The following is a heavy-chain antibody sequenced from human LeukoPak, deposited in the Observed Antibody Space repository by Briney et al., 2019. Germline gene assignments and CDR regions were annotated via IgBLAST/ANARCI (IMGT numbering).Heavy chain of an antibody. CDR2: VSHSGSS. J-gene: IGHJ5*02. V-gene: IGHV4-34*01. Sequence: SETLSLTCAVYGGPFRGFFWSWIRQAPGKGLEWIGEVSHSGSSNYNPSLKSRINISLDTSKTHFSLKLISLTAADTAVYYCARIIIYDNVSPWGQGTLVTVSS. D-gene: IGHD3-16*01. CDR3: ARIIIYDNVSP. CDR1: GGPFRGFF.